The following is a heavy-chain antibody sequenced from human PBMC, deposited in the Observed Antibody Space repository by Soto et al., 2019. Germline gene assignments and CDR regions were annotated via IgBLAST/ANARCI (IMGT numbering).Heavy chain of an antibody. J-gene: IGHJ4*02. CDR2: IGGSGGST. Sequence: PGGSLRLSCAASGFTFSSYAMSWVRQAPGKGLEWVSAIGGSGGSTYYADSVKGRFTISRDNSKNTLYLQMNSLRAEDTAVYSCAKAWMDNARQRYFDHWGQGTLVTVSS. V-gene: IGHV3-23*01. CDR1: GFTFSSYA. CDR3: AKAWMDNARQRYFDH. D-gene: IGHD5-12*01.